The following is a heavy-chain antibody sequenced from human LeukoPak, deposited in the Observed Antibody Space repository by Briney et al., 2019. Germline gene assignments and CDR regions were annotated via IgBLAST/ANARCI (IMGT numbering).Heavy chain of an antibody. V-gene: IGHV1-24*01. D-gene: IGHD2-21*02. CDR1: GYTLTELS. CDR3: ARTCGGDCYIPGSPGAFDI. Sequence: ASVKVSCKVSGYTLTELSMHWVRQAPGKGLEWMGGFDPEDGETIYAQKFQGRVTMTEDTSTDTAYMELSSLRSEDTAVYYCARTCGGDCYIPGSPGAFDIWGQGTMVTVSS. CDR2: FDPEDGET. J-gene: IGHJ3*02.